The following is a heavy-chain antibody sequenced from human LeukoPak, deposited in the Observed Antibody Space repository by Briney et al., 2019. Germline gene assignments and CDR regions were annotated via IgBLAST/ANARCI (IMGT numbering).Heavy chain of an antibody. CDR3: ARLTGYDWESSYDY. J-gene: IGHJ4*02. Sequence: PGGSLRLSCSASGFTFSSYWMSWVRQAPGKGLEWIGSIYYSGSTYYNPSLKSRVTISVDTSKNQFSLKLSSVTAADTAVYYCARLTGYDWESSYDYWGQGTLVTVSS. CDR1: GFTFSSYW. CDR2: IYYSGST. D-gene: IGHD5-12*01. V-gene: IGHV4-39*07.